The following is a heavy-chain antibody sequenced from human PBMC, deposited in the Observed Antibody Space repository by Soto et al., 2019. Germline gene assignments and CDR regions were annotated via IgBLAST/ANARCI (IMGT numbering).Heavy chain of an antibody. CDR1: GGSISSYY. J-gene: IGHJ6*02. CDR2: IYYSGST. Sequence: SETLSLTCTVSGGSISSYYWSWIRQPPGKGLEWIGYIYYSGSTNYNPSLKSRVTISVDTSKNQFSLKLSSVTAADTAVYYCARARRDGYNHPFYGMDVRGQGTTVTVSS. CDR3: ARARRDGYNHPFYGMDV. D-gene: IGHD5-12*01. V-gene: IGHV4-59*01.